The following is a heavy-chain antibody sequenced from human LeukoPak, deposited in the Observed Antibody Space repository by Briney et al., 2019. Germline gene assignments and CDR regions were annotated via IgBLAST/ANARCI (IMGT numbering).Heavy chain of an antibody. J-gene: IGHJ3*02. CDR3: ARAPRGYGGPGAFDI. CDR1: GYTFTDYY. V-gene: IGHV1-2*04. Sequence: GASVKVSCKASGYTFTDYYMHWVRQAPGQGLEWMGWINPNSGGTNYAQKFQGWVTMTRDTSISTAYMELSRLRSDDTAVYYCARAPRGYGGPGAFDIWGQGTMVTVSS. D-gene: IGHD4-23*01. CDR2: INPNSGGT.